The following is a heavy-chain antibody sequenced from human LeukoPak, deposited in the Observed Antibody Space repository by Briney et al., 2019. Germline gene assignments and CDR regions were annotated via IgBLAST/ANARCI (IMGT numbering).Heavy chain of an antibody. CDR2: IYTSGST. D-gene: IGHD1-26*01. J-gene: IGHJ3*02. V-gene: IGHV4-4*07. CDR1: GGSISSHY. CDR3: ARDRWEQAIHAFDI. Sequence: SETLSLTCPVSGGSISSHYWSCIRQPAGKGLEWIGRIYTSGSTNYNPSLKSRVTMSVDTSKNQFSLKLSSVTAADTAVYYCARDRWEQAIHAFDIWGQGTMVTVSS.